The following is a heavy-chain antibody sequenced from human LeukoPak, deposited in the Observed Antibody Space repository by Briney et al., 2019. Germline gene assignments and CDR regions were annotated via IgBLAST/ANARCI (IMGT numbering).Heavy chain of an antibody. J-gene: IGHJ4*02. V-gene: IGHV4-34*01. CDR3: ARGARYFDY. CDR1: GGSFSGYY. CDR2: INHSGST. Sequence: SETLSLTCAVYGGSFSGYYWSWIRQPPGKGLEWIGEINHSGSTNYNPSLKSRVTISVDTSKNQFSLKLSSVTAADTAVYFCARGARYFDYWGQGTLVTVSS.